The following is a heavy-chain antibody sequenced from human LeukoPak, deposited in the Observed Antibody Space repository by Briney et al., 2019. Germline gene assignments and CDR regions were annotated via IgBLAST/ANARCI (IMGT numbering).Heavy chain of an antibody. CDR2: IRPMNGDT. Sequence: ASVKVSCKASGYTFTGYYIHWVRQAPGQGLEWMGRIRPMNGDTKYAQKFQDRVSITMDTSTTTAYMELRSLTSDDTAVYYCANENGGPDYWGQGTLVTVSS. CDR1: GYTFTGYY. V-gene: IGHV1-2*02. D-gene: IGHD3-10*01. J-gene: IGHJ4*02. CDR3: ANENGGPDY.